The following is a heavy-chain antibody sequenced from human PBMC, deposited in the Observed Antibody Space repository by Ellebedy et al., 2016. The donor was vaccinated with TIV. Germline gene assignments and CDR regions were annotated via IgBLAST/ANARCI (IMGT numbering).Heavy chain of an antibody. CDR3: ASWPVVITALDY. Sequence: GGSLRLXCAASGFTFSSYAMSWVRQAPGKGLEWVSAISGSGGSTYYADSVKGRFTISRDNSKNTLYLQMNSLRAEDTAVYYCASWPVVITALDYWGQGTLVTVSS. CDR2: ISGSGGST. V-gene: IGHV3-23*01. D-gene: IGHD3-22*01. J-gene: IGHJ4*02. CDR1: GFTFSSYA.